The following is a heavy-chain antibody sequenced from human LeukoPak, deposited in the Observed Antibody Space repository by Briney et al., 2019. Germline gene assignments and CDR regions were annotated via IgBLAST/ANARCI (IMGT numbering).Heavy chain of an antibody. D-gene: IGHD2-15*01. CDR1: GFTFSSYW. CDR3: ARDRILGYCSGGSCYSIWFDP. J-gene: IGHJ5*02. Sequence: GGSLRLSCAASGFTFSSYWMSWVRQAPGNGLEWVANIKQDGSEKYYVDSVKGRFTISRDNAKNSLYLQMNSLRAEDTAVYYCARDRILGYCSGGSCYSIWFDPWGQGTLVTVSS. CDR2: IKQDGSEK. V-gene: IGHV3-7*01.